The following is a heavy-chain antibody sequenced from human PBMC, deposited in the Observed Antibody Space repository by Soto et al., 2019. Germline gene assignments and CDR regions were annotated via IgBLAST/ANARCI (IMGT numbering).Heavy chain of an antibody. D-gene: IGHD3-3*01. CDR1: GYTFTSYG. J-gene: IGHJ4*02. V-gene: IGHV1-18*01. Sequence: QVQLVQSGAEVKKPGASVKVSCKASGYTFTSYGIIWVRQAPGQGLEWMGRISAYNGNTNYAQKLQGSVTMTTDTSMSTAYMELRSLRSDDTAVYYCARDRHGRITISGVISQIDFWCQGALVTVSS. CDR3: ARDRHGRITISGVISQIDF. CDR2: ISAYNGNT.